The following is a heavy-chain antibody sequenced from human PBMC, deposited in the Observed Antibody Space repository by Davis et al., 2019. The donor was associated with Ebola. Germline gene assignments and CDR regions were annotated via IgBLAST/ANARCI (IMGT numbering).Heavy chain of an antibody. D-gene: IGHD4-11*01. Sequence: SVKVSCKASGGTFSSYAISWVRQAPGQGLEWMGGIIPIFGTANYAQKFQGRVTITADESTSTAYMELSSLRSEDTAVYYCARVAHDYSPTDWFDPWGQGTLVTVSS. J-gene: IGHJ5*02. V-gene: IGHV1-69*13. CDR3: ARVAHDYSPTDWFDP. CDR2: IIPIFGTA. CDR1: GGTFSSYA.